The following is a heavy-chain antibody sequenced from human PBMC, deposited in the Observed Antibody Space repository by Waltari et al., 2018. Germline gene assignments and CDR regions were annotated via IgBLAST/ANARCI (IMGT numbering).Heavy chain of an antibody. Sequence: QVQLVESGGGVVQPGRSLRLSCAASGFTFSSYGMPWARQAPGKGLEWVAVIWYDGSNKYYADSVKGRFTISRDNSKNTLYLQMNSLRAEDTAVYYCAKDAWATDAFDIWGQGTMVTVSS. CDR1: GFTFSSYG. CDR3: AKDAWATDAFDI. D-gene: IGHD7-27*01. CDR2: IWYDGSNK. J-gene: IGHJ3*02. V-gene: IGHV3-30*18.